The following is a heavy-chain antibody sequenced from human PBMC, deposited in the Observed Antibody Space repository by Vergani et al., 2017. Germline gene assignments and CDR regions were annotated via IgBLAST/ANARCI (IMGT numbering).Heavy chain of an antibody. V-gene: IGHV1-3*01. Sequence: QVQLVQSGAEVKKPGASVKVSCKASGYTFTSYAMHWVRQAPGQRLEWMGWINAGNGNTKYSQKFQGRVTITRDTSASTAYMELSSLRSEDTAVYYCARDNKDYYDSSGYYLLVYWGQGTLVTVSS. CDR2: INAGNGNT. J-gene: IGHJ4*02. D-gene: IGHD3-22*01. CDR3: ARDNKDYYDSSGYYLLVY. CDR1: GYTFTSYA.